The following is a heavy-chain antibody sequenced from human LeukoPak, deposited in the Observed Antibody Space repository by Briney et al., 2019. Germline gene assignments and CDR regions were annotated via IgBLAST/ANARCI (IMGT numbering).Heavy chain of an antibody. CDR2: TFYRSQWVN. J-gene: IGHJ6*02. V-gene: IGHV6-1*01. D-gene: IGHD1-7*01. CDR1: GDSVSSNSAA. Sequence: SQTLSLTCVISGDSVSSNSAAWNWIRQSPSRGLEWLGRTFYRSQWVNDYALSVKGRITFNSDTSKNQFSLQLNSVTPEDTAVYYCARSPLVQDARAWNWSGTDVWGQGTTVTVSS. CDR3: ARSPLVQDARAWNWSGTDV.